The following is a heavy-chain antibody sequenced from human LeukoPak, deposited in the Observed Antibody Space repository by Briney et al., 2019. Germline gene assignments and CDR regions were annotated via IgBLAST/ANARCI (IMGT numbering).Heavy chain of an antibody. V-gene: IGHV3-23*01. J-gene: IGHJ5*02. CDR2: ISVSGGSP. Sequence: PGGSLRLSCAASGFTFSSYAMMWVRQAPGKGLDWVSTISVSGGSPNYADSVKGRFTISRDNSKNTLFLQMNSLRAGDTALYYCAKGLREYDFWSGYATWGQGTLVTVSS. CDR1: GFTFSSYA. CDR3: AKGLREYDFWSGYAT. D-gene: IGHD3-3*01.